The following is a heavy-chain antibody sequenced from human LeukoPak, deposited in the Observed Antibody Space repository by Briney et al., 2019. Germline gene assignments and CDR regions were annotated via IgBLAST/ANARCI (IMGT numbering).Heavy chain of an antibody. J-gene: IGHJ4*02. Sequence: GGSLRLSCVASGFAFSSYWMSWVRQAPGKGLELVANISPDGSAEDYVDSVRGRFAISRDNAKRSLYLQMNSLSPEDTAVYYWGIQAYIQFNYWGQGTLVSV. CDR1: GFAFSSYW. CDR3: GIQAYIQFNY. CDR2: ISPDGSAE. V-gene: IGHV3-7*01. D-gene: IGHD4-11*01.